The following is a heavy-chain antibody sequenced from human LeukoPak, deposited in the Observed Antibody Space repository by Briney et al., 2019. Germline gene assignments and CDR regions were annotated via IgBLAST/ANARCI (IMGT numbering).Heavy chain of an antibody. J-gene: IGHJ4*02. Sequence: GASVKVSCKASGYTFSSYGISWVRQAPGQGLEWMGWINPNSGGTNYAQKFQGRVTMTRDTSISTAYMELSRLRSDDTAVYYCAKGVGRFGGYFDYWGQGTLVTVSS. CDR2: INPNSGGT. CDR1: GYTFSSYG. V-gene: IGHV1-2*02. CDR3: AKGVGRFGGYFDY. D-gene: IGHD3-10*01.